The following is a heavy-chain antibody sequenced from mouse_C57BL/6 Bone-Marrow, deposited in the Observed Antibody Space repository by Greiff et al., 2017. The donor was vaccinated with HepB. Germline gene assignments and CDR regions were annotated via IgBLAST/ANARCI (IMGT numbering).Heavy chain of an antibody. V-gene: IGHV1-64*01. CDR3: ARGYYGSSGDY. D-gene: IGHD1-1*01. Sequence: QVQLQQPGAELVKPGASVKLSCKASGYTFTSYWMHWVKQRLGQGLEWIGMIHPNSGSTNYNEKFKSKATLTVDKSSSTAYMQLSSLTSEDSAVYYCARGYYGSSGDYWGQGTTLTVSS. CDR1: GYTFTSYW. CDR2: IHPNSGST. J-gene: IGHJ2*01.